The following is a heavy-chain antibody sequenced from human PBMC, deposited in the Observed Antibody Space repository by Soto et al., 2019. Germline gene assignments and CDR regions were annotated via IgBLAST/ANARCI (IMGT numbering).Heavy chain of an antibody. V-gene: IGHV7-4-1*01. CDR3: ARYYYDSSDNYYYYYYGMDV. J-gene: IGHJ6*02. Sequence: ASVKVSCKASGYTFTSYAMNWVRQAPGQGLEWMRWINTNTGNPTYAQGFTGRFVFSLDTSVSTAYLQICSLKAEDTAVYYCARYYYDSSDNYYYYYYGMDVWGQGTTVTVSS. CDR1: GYTFTSYA. D-gene: IGHD3-22*01. CDR2: INTNTGNP.